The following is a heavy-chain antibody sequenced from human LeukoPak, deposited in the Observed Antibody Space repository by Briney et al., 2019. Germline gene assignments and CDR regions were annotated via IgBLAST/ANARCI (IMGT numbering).Heavy chain of an antibody. CDR3: AKGPFFYYDASGYNYFES. D-gene: IGHD3-22*01. CDR1: GFTFSTYS. J-gene: IGHJ4*02. CDR2: MSGSGGMT. V-gene: IGHV3-23*01. Sequence: GGSLRLSCAASGFTFSTYSMNWVRQAPGKGLEWVSAMSGSGGMTYSADSVKGRFTISRDNSKDTLYLQMNSLRAEDTAIYYCAKGPFFYYDASGYNYFESWGQGTLVTVSS.